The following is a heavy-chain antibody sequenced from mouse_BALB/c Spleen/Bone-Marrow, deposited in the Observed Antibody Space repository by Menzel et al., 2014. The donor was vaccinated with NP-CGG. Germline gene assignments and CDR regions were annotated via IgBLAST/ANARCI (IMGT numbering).Heavy chain of an antibody. D-gene: IGHD1-1*01. CDR1: GYAFSSYW. V-gene: IGHV1-80*01. CDR3: ARSGYGSNYDY. Sequence: QVQLQQSGAELVRPGSSVKISCKAYGYAFSSYWMIWVKQRPGQGLEWIGQIYPGDGDTHYNGKFKGKATLTVDKSSSTAYMQLSSLTSEDSAVYFCARSGYGSNYDYWGQGTTRTVSS. CDR2: IYPGDGDT. J-gene: IGHJ2*01.